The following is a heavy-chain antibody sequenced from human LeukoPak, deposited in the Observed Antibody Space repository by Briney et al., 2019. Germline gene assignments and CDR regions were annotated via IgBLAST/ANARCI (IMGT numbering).Heavy chain of an antibody. V-gene: IGHV1-69*04. J-gene: IGHJ4*02. CDR1: GGTFSSYT. D-gene: IGHD3-10*01. CDR3: ARDTMVRGVTFDY. Sequence: SVKASCKASGGTFSSYTISWVRQAPGQGLEWMGRIIPILGIANYAQKFQGRVTITADKSTSTAYMELSSLRSEDTAVYYCARDTMVRGVTFDYWGQGTLVTVSS. CDR2: IIPILGIA.